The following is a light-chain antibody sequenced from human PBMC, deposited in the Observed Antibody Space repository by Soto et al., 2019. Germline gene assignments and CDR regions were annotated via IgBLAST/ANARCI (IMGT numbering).Light chain of an antibody. CDR3: QQYDGSSWT. J-gene: IGKJ1*01. V-gene: IGKV3-20*01. CDR1: QYVSSTY. CDR2: GAS. Sequence: EIVLTQSPGTLSLSPGERATLSCRASQYVSSTYLAWYQQKPGQAPRLLIYGASSRATVIPDRFSGSGSGTDFTLTISRLEPEDFAVYYCQQYDGSSWTFGQGTKVEIK.